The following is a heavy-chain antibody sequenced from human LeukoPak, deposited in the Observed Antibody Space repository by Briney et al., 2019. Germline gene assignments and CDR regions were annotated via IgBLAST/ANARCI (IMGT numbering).Heavy chain of an antibody. CDR3: ARFAVHRRLTVAGQFGLDY. CDR2: INSSGGNT. CDR1: GYIFTSYN. D-gene: IGHD6-19*01. V-gene: IGHV1-46*01. Sequence: GSVKVSCKASGYIFTSYNMYWVRQATGQGLEWMGIINSSGGNTNYAQKFQGRGTMARDTSTSTVYMELSSLRSEDTAVYYCARFAVHRRLTVAGQFGLDYWGQGTLVTVSS. J-gene: IGHJ4*02.